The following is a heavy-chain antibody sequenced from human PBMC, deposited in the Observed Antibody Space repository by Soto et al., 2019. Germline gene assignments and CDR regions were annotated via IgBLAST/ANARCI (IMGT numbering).Heavy chain of an antibody. J-gene: IGHJ4*02. V-gene: IGHV3-30*04. Sequence: GGSLRLSCAASGFTFSSYAMHWVRQAPGKGLEWVAVISYDGSNKYYADSVKGRFTISRDNSKNTLYLQMNSLRAEDTAVYYCARVTLDSGSYYFDYWGQGTLVTVSS. CDR3: ARVTLDSGSYYFDY. CDR1: GFTFSSYA. CDR2: ISYDGSNK. D-gene: IGHD1-26*01.